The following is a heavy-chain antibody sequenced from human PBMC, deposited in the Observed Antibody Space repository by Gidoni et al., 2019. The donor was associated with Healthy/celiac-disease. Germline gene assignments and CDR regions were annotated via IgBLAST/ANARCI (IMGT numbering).Heavy chain of an antibody. J-gene: IGHJ4*02. V-gene: IGHV3-23*01. CDR3: AKELHPWIQLWSPGY. Sequence: EVQLLESGGGLVQPGGSLRLSFAASGLTFSSYAMSWGRQAPGKGLEWVSAISGSGGSTYYADSVKGRFTISRDNSKNTLYLQMNSLRAEDTAVYYCAKELHPWIQLWSPGYWGQGTLVTVSS. CDR2: ISGSGGST. D-gene: IGHD5-18*01. CDR1: GLTFSSYA.